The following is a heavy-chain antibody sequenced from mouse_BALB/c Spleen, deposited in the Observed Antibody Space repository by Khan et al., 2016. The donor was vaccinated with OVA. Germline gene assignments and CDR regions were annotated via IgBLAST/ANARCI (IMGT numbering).Heavy chain of an antibody. J-gene: IGHJ3*01. CDR2: ISSGGDYT. V-gene: IGHV5-6*01. D-gene: IGHD4-1*01. CDR3: ASHLTGSFAY. CDR1: GFTFSSYS. Sequence: VQLKESGGDLVKPGGSLKLSCAASGFTFSSYSMSWVRQTPDKRLEWVASISSGGDYTYYPDIVKGRFTISRDNAKNTLYLQMSSLKSEDTAMYYCASHLTGSFAYWGQGTLVTASA.